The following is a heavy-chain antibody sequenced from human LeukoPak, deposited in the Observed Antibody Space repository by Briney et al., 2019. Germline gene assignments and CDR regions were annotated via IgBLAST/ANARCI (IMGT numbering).Heavy chain of an antibody. CDR3: ARRAVASSVGNFWFDS. CDR2: IYPGDSDT. D-gene: IGHD6-19*01. J-gene: IGHJ5*01. CDR1: GYRFATYW. V-gene: IGHV5-51*01. Sequence: GESLKISCNVSGYRFATYWIGWVRLMPGKGLECMGIIYPGDSDTRYSPSFQGQVTISADKSISTAYLQWSSLRPSDTAMYYCARRAVASSVGNFWFDSWGQGTLVTVSS.